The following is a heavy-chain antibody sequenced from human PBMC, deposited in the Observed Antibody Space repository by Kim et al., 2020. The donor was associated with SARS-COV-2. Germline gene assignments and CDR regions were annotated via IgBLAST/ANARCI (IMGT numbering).Heavy chain of an antibody. D-gene: IGHD6-13*01. J-gene: IGHJ4*02. Sequence: TNSNPSLKSRVTISVDTSKNQFSLKLSSVTAADTAVYYCARDVFGSSDYWGQGTLVTVSS. V-gene: IGHV4-59*01. CDR2: T. CDR3: ARDVFGSSDY.